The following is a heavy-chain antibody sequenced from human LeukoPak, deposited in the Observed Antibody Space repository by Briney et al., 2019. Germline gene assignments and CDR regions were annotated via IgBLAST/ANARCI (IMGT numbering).Heavy chain of an antibody. CDR2: IRSKANSYAT. CDR1: GFTFSGSA. J-gene: IGHJ6*03. V-gene: IGHV3-73*01. CDR3: TPTSTDMDV. Sequence: GGSLRLXCAASGFTFSGSAMHWVRQASGKGLEWVGRIRSKANSYATAYAASVKGRFTISRDDSKNTAYLQMNSLKTEDTAVYYCTPTSTDMDVWGTGTTVTVSS. D-gene: IGHD2-2*01.